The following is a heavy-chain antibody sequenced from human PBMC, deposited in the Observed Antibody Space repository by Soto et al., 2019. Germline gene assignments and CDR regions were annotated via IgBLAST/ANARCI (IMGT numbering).Heavy chain of an antibody. CDR3: VRYSRTVGGSYRPDY. V-gene: IGHV3-74*01. D-gene: IGHD3-16*02. CDR2: INSDGTIT. Sequence: GGSLRLSCAASGFTFSSYLMHWVRQVPEKGLVWVSRINSDGTITNYADAVKGRFTISRDNVKNTLYLQMNSLRAEDTAVYYCVRYSRTVGGSYRPDYWGQGTLVTV. J-gene: IGHJ4*02. CDR1: GFTFSSYL.